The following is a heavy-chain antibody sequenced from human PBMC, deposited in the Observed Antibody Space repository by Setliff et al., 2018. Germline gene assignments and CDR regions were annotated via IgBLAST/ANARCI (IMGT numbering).Heavy chain of an antibody. V-gene: IGHV2-5*01. CDR1: GFSLSTSGVG. CDR2: IYWNDDK. CDR3: ARMRSRNYGSGSYWLDY. J-gene: IGHJ4*02. Sequence: ESGPTLVNPTQTLTLTCTFSGFSLSTSGVGVGWIRQPPGKALEWLALIYWNDDKRYSPSLKSRLTISKDTSKNQVVLTMTNMDAVDTATYYCARMRSRNYGSGSYWLDYWGQGTLVTVSS. D-gene: IGHD3-10*01.